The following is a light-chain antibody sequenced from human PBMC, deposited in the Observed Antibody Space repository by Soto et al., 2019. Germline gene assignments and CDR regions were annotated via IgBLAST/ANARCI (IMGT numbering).Light chain of an antibody. CDR3: QQRSNWPWP. V-gene: IGKV3-11*01. CDR2: DAS. Sequence: EIVLTQSPATLSLSPGEGATLSCRASQSVRSNLVWYQQRPGQSPRLLIYDASNRATGIPARFSGSGSGTDFTLTISSLEPEDFAVYYCQQRSNWPWPFGQGTKVDIK. CDR1: QSVRSN. J-gene: IGKJ1*01.